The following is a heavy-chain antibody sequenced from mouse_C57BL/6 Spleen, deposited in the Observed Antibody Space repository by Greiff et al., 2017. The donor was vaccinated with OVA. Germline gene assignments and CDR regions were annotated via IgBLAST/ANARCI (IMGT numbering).Heavy chain of an antibody. V-gene: IGHV1-82*01. D-gene: IGHD2-4*01. CDR1: GYAFSSSW. Sequence: QVQLKESGPELVKPGASVKISCTASGYAFSSSWMNWVKRRPGKGLEWIGRIYPGDGDTNYNGKFKGKATLTADKSSSTAYMQLSSLTSEDSAFYICARQGYDYGFAYWGQGTLVTVSA. CDR2: IYPGDGDT. J-gene: IGHJ3*01. CDR3: ARQGYDYGFAY.